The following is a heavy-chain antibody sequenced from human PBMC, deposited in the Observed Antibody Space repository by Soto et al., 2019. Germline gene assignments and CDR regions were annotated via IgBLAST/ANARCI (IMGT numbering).Heavy chain of an antibody. J-gene: IGHJ5*02. D-gene: IGHD3-16*01. CDR3: ASDIWGCYP. Sequence: EVQLVESGGGLVQPGGSLRLSCAASGFNIRSYWMHWVRQVPGKGLVWVSDINSEGSRTSYADSVKGRFTISRDNAENTLYLQMNSLRAEDTAVYYCASDIWGCYPWGQGTPVIVSP. CDR1: GFNIRSYW. CDR2: INSEGSRT. V-gene: IGHV3-74*01.